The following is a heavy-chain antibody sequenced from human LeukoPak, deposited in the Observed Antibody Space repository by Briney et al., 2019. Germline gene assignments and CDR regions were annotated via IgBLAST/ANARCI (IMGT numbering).Heavy chain of an antibody. CDR3: ARDRCSSTSCGGGIDY. J-gene: IGHJ4*02. CDR2: IYYSGST. Sequence: SETLSLTCTVSGGSISSGGYYWSWIRQHPGKGLEWIGYIYYSGSTYYNPSLKSRVTISVDTSKKQFSLKLSSVTAADTAVFYCARDRCSSTSCGGGIDYWGQGTLVTVSS. V-gene: IGHV4-31*03. D-gene: IGHD2-2*01. CDR1: GGSISSGGYY.